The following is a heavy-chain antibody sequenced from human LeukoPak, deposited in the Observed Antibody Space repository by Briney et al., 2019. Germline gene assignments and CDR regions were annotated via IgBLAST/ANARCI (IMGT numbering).Heavy chain of an antibody. J-gene: IGHJ5*02. CDR3: ASGGLYSSSWYNWFDP. CDR2: IYYSGST. Sequence: SETLSLTCTVSGGSISSYYWSWIRQPPGKGLEWIGYIYYSGSTNYNPSLKSRVTISVDTSKSQFSLKLSSVTAADTAVYYCASGGLYSSSWYNWFDPWGQGTLVTVSS. D-gene: IGHD6-13*01. V-gene: IGHV4-59*01. CDR1: GGSISSYY.